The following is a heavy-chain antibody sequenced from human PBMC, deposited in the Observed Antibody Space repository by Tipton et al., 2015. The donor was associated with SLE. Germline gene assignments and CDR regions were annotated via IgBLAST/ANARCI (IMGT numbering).Heavy chain of an antibody. CDR3: ARVPPFMSIAAARGDYYYMDV. V-gene: IGHV4-4*07. CDR1: GGSISSYY. D-gene: IGHD6-13*01. CDR2: IYTSGSP. Sequence: TLSLTCTVSGGSISSYYRSWIRQPAGQGLEWIGRIYTSGSPNYNPSLKRRVTISVDTSKNQFSLKLSSVTAADTAVYYCARVPPFMSIAAARGDYYYMDVWGKGTTVTVSS. J-gene: IGHJ6*03.